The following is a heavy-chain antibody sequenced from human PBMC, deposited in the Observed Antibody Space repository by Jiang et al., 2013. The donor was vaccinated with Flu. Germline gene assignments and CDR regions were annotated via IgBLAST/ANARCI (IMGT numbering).Heavy chain of an antibody. J-gene: IGHJ5*02. CDR1: GDSVSSDSAA. V-gene: IGHV6-1*01. CDR2: TYYRSRWYN. D-gene: IGHD6-6*01. Sequence: CAISGDSVSSDSAAWNWIRQSPSRGLEWLGRTYYRSRWYNDYAISVKRRIVINPDTSKNQFSLQLNSVTPEDTAVYFCARHETTFSSSSQFDAWGQGDPGHRLL. CDR3: ARHETTFSSSSQFDA.